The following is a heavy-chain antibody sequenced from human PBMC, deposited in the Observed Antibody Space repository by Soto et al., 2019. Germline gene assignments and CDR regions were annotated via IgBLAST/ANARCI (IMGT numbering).Heavy chain of an antibody. CDR2: LSKSGEST. CDR1: GFTFSSYA. CDR3: AKATRLDY. J-gene: IGHJ4*02. V-gene: IGHV3-23*01. Sequence: GGALRLSCAAFGFTFSSYAMNWVRQAPGKGLEWVSGLSKSGESTYYADSVKGRFTISRDNSKDTLYLQMNSLRAEDTAVYYCAKATRLDYWGQGTLVTVSS.